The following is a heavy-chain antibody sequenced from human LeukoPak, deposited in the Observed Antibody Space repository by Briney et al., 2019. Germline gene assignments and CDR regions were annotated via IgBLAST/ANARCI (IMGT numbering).Heavy chain of an antibody. J-gene: IGHJ4*02. CDR3: ARDKGSWYSSSWFDY. CDR1: GYTFTSYG. Sequence: DSVKVSCKASGYTFTSYGISWVRQAPGQRLEWMAWISAYNGNTNYAQKLQGRVTMTTDTSTSTAYMELRSLRSDDTAVYYCARDKGSWYSSSWFDYWGQGTLVTVSS. D-gene: IGHD6-13*01. V-gene: IGHV1-18*04. CDR2: ISAYNGNT.